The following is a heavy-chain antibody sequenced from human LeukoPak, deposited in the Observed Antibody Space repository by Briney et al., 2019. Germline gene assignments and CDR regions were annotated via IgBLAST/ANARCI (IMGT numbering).Heavy chain of an antibody. J-gene: IGHJ4*02. D-gene: IGHD1-1*01. Sequence: SETLSLTCTVSGGSISAYYWNWIRQPPGKGLEWIGHIYYSGSADYNPALKSRVTISVDTSKNQFSLKLSSVTAADTAVYYCARDKVPGDYWGQGTLVTVSS. V-gene: IGHV4-59*01. CDR1: GGSISAYY. CDR2: IYYSGSA. CDR3: ARDKVPGDY.